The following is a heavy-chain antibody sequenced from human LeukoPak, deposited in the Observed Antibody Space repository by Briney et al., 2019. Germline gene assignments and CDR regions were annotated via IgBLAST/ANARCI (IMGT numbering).Heavy chain of an antibody. CDR1: GGSISSSSYY. V-gene: IGHV4-39*07. CDR2: IYYSGST. J-gene: IGHJ4*02. Sequence: SGTLSLTCTVSGGSISSSSYYWGWIRQPPGKGLEWIGSIYYSGSTYYNPSLKSRVTISGDTSKNQFSLKLSSVTAADTAVYYCARDRDSSGIDYWGQGTLVTVSS. D-gene: IGHD3-22*01. CDR3: ARDRDSSGIDY.